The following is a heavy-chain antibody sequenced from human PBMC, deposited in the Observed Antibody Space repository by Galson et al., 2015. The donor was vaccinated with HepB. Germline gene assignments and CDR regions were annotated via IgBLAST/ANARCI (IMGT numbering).Heavy chain of an antibody. Sequence: SLRLSCAASGFTVSNGYMSWVRQAPGKGLEWVSVIYSGGSTYYGDSVKGRFTISRDKSKNTLYLHMNSLKAEDTAVYYCVRDVGGNPVGIDYWGQGTLVTVSS. J-gene: IGHJ4*02. V-gene: IGHV3-53*01. CDR1: GFTVSNGY. D-gene: IGHD4-23*01. CDR3: VRDVGGNPVGIDY. CDR2: IYSGGST.